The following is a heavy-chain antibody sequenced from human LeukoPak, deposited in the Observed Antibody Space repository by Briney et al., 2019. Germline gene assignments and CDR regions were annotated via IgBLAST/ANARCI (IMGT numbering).Heavy chain of an antibody. D-gene: IGHD3/OR15-3a*01. CDR3: ARERTGFYADY. CDR1: GFTFSHFA. V-gene: IGHV3-30*04. CDR2: ISYDGSEQ. J-gene: IGHJ4*02. Sequence: GGSLRLSCAASGFTFSHFAMYWVRQAPGKGLEWVALISYDGSEQHYADSVKGRFTISRDSPKNTLYLQMNTLRPEDTAVYYCARERTGFYADYWGQGTLVTVSS.